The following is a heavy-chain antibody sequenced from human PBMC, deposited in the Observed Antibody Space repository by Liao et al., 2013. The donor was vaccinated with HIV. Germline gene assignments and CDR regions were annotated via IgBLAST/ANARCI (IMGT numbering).Heavy chain of an antibody. CDR2: IYTSGST. Sequence: QVQLQESGPGLVKASQTLSLTCTVSGGSISSGSDYWSWIRQPAGKGLEWIGRIYTSGSTNYNPSLKSRVTISLDTSKNQFSLKLSSVTAADTALYYCARECRAFXGDDCYPQKYYYYYYVDVWGKGTTVTVSS. D-gene: IGHD2-21*01. V-gene: IGHV4-61*02. CDR1: GGSISSGSDY. CDR3: ARECRAFXGDDCYPQKYYYYYYVDV. J-gene: IGHJ6*03.